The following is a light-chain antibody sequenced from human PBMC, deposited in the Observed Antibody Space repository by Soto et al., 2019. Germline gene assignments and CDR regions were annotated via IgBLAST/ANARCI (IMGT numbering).Light chain of an antibody. CDR2: GAS. CDR1: QSVSSSY. Sequence: EIVLTQSPGTLSLSPGERATLSCRASQSVSSSYLAWYQQKPGQAPRLLIYGASSRATGIPDRFSGSGSGTDFTLTISRLEPGDFAVYYCQQFDTSPLSTFGQGTRLAIK. CDR3: QQFDTSPLST. V-gene: IGKV3-20*01. J-gene: IGKJ5*01.